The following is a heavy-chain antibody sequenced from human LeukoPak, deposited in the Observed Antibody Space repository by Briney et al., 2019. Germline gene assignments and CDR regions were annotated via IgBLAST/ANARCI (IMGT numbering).Heavy chain of an antibody. Sequence: SGGSLRLSCTASGFTFGDYAMSWVRQAPGKGLEWVGFIRSKAYGGTTEYAASVKGRFTISRDDSKSIAYLQMNSLKTEDTAVYYCTRDGYYDFWSGQHDYWGQGTLVTVSS. CDR2: IRSKAYGGTT. J-gene: IGHJ4*02. V-gene: IGHV3-49*04. CDR3: TRDGYYDFWSGQHDY. D-gene: IGHD3-3*01. CDR1: GFTFGDYA.